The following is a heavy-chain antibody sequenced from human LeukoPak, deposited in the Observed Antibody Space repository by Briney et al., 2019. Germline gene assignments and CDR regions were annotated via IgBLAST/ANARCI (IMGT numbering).Heavy chain of an antibody. J-gene: IGHJ4*02. CDR2: IYYSGST. D-gene: IGHD6-19*01. CDR1: GGSISSYY. CDR3: ARGHGDSSGWYFGY. V-gene: IGHV4-59*08. Sequence: SETLSLTCTVSGGSISSYYWSWIRQPPGKGLEWIGYIYYSGSTNYNPSLKSRVTISVDTSKNQFSLKLSSVTAADTAVYYCARGHGDSSGWYFGYWGQGTLVTVSS.